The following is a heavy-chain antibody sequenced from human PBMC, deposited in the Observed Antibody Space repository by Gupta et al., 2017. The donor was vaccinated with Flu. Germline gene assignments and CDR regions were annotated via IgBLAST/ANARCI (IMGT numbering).Heavy chain of an antibody. Sequence: EVQLLESGGGLVQPGGSLRLSCAASGFTFSSYAMSWVRQAPGKGLEWVSAISGSGGSTYYADSVKGRFTISRDNSKNTLYLQMNSLRAEDTAVYYCANQYSSSENPFDYWGQGTLVTVSS. D-gene: IGHD6-6*01. CDR2: ISGSGGST. CDR3: ANQYSSSENPFDY. CDR1: GFTFSSYA. J-gene: IGHJ4*02. V-gene: IGHV3-23*01.